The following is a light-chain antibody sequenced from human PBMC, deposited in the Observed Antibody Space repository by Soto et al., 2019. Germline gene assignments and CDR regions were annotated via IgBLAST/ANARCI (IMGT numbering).Light chain of an antibody. J-gene: IGKJ1*01. V-gene: IGKV3-15*01. CDR2: DAA. Sequence: EIVMTQSPATLSVSPGERVTLSCRASEIIFDKLAWYQQKAGQAPRLLIDDAATRATDIPVRFSGTGSGTEFTLTISSLQPEDFAVYYCQQYKTWAQTFGQGTKV. CDR3: QQYKTWAQT. CDR1: EIIFDK.